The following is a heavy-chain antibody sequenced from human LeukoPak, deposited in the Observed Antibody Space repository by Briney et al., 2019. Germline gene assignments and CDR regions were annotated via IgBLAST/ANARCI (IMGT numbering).Heavy chain of an antibody. V-gene: IGHV4-61*02. Sequence: SETLSLTCTVSGGSISSGSYYWSWIRQPAGKGLEWIGRIYTSGSTNYNPPLKSRVTISYTSKNQFSLKLNSVTAADTAVYYCARVDGSCSGGSCPSGNWFDPWGQGTLVTVSS. J-gene: IGHJ5*02. CDR2: IYTSGST. CDR3: ARVDGSCSGGSCPSGNWFDP. CDR1: GGSISSGSYY. D-gene: IGHD2-15*01.